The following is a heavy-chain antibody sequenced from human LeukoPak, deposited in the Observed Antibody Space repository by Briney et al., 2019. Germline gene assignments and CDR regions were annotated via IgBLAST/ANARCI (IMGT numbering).Heavy chain of an antibody. Sequence: GGSLRLSCAASGFTFNSYSMNWVRQAPGKGLEWVSYISSSSGTIYYADSVKGRFTMSRENAKNSLYLQMNSLRDEDTAVYYCARDRASVTTSDGFDIWGQGTMVSVSS. D-gene: IGHD4-17*01. CDR2: ISSSSGTI. CDR3: ARDRASVTTSDGFDI. J-gene: IGHJ3*02. V-gene: IGHV3-48*02. CDR1: GFTFNSYS.